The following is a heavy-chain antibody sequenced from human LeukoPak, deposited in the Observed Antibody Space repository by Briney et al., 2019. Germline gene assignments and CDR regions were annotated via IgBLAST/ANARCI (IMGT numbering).Heavy chain of an antibody. CDR1: GYTFTGHY. J-gene: IGHJ3*02. D-gene: IGHD3-3*01. Sequence: ASVKVSCKASGYTFTGHYLHWVRQVPGLGLEWMGWINPKSGGTNYAHKFQGRVTMTGDMSISTVYMELGSLTSDDTAVYYCAGRYDFWSGYYVALGDSFDIWGQGTMVIVSS. CDR3: AGRYDFWSGYYVALGDSFDI. V-gene: IGHV1-2*07. CDR2: INPKSGGT.